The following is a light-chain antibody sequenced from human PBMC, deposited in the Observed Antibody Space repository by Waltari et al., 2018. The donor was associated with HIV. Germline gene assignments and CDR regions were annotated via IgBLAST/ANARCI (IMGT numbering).Light chain of an antibody. CDR2: GNT. Sequence: QSVLPPPPSLSVAPGQRVTIPCTGSISNLGSGSEIRWYQQLPGPAPKLLIYGNTNRPSGVPDRFSASKSGTSASLAITGLQAEDEGTYYCQSYDNSLSGHWGFGGGTKLTVL. V-gene: IGLV1-40*01. CDR1: ISNLGSGSE. CDR3: QSYDNSLSGHWG. J-gene: IGLJ3*02.